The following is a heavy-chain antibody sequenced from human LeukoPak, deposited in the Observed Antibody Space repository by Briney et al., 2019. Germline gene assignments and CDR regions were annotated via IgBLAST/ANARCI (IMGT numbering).Heavy chain of an antibody. D-gene: IGHD3-10*01. Sequence: GGSLRLSCAASGFTFSSYWMSWVRQAPGKGLEWVANIKQDGSAKNYGDSVKGRFTISRDNAKNSLYLQMNSLRAEDTAVYYCAREDGAGLDAFDIWGQGTMVTVSS. CDR3: AREDGAGLDAFDI. J-gene: IGHJ3*02. CDR2: IKQDGSAK. CDR1: GFTFSSYW. V-gene: IGHV3-7*01.